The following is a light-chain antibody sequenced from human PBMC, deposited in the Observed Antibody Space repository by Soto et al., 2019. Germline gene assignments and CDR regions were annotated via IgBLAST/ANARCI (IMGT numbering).Light chain of an antibody. J-gene: IGKJ4*01. CDR3: QHRINWPLT. V-gene: IGKV3-11*01. Sequence: EIVLTQSPATLSLSPGERVILSCRASQSVSSYLNWYQQKPGQAPRLLIYDASNRATGIPARFSGSGSGKDFTLTISSLESEDIAVYYCQHRINWPLTFGGGTKLEIK. CDR1: QSVSSY. CDR2: DAS.